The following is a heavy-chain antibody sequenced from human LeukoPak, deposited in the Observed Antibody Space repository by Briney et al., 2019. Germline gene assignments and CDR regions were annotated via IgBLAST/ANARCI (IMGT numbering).Heavy chain of an antibody. CDR3: ARKAWLVKYYYYGMDV. J-gene: IGHJ6*02. Sequence: GRSLRLSCAASGFTFSSYSMNWVRQAPGKGLEWVSSISSSSSYIYYADSVKGRFTISRDNAKNSLYLQMNSLRAEDTAVYYCARKAWLVKYYYYGMDVWGQGTTVTVSS. CDR2: ISSSSSYI. V-gene: IGHV3-21*01. D-gene: IGHD6-19*01. CDR1: GFTFSSYS.